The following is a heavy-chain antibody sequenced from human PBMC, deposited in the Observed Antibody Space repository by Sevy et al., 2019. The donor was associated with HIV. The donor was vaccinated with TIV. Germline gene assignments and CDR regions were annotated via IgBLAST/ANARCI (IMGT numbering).Heavy chain of an antibody. D-gene: IGHD3-22*01. Sequence: SVKVSCKASGGSFRNYAISWGRQAPGRGLEWMGRIISMFGTAHYAQKFQGRVTITADESTSTAYMELSSLRSEDTAVYYCASANYYDSTGYHWSFDMWGQGTMVTVSS. CDR3: ASANYYDSTGYHWSFDM. J-gene: IGHJ3*02. V-gene: IGHV1-69*13. CDR2: IISMFGTA. CDR1: GGSFRNYA.